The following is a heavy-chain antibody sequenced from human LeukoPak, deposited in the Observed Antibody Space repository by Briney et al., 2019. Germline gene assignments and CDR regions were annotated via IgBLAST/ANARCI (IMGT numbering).Heavy chain of an antibody. J-gene: IGHJ4*02. V-gene: IGHV3-7*05. CDR2: MKHDGIEK. Sequence: GGSLRLSCAASGFTFGSYWMAWVRQAPGKGLEWVANMKHDGIEKYYVDSVKGRFTISRDNAKNSLYLQMNSLRAEDTAVYYCAREGREGYNYPALDFWGQGILVTVSS. CDR3: AREGREGYNYPALDF. D-gene: IGHD5-24*01. CDR1: GFTFGSYW.